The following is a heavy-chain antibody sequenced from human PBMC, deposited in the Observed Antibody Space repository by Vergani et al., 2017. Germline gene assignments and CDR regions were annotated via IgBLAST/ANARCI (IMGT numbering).Heavy chain of an antibody. J-gene: IGHJ4*02. CDR3: AKYLRDSTDGLPDS. D-gene: IGHD2-21*02. CDR2: VGNVGINT. CDR1: GINFSNFG. Sequence: QVQLVESAGGVVQPGGSLRLSCPASGINFSNFGMHWIRQAPGKGLEWLAYVGNVGINTRYRDAVKGRFTVSRDNSQDILYLQMDRLRSEDTALYYCAKYLRDSTDGLPDSWGPGTLVIVSS. V-gene: IGHV3-30*02.